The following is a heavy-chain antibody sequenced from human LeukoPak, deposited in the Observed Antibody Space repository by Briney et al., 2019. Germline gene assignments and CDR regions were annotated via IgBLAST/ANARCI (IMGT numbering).Heavy chain of an antibody. J-gene: IGHJ4*02. CDR3: VRGQEVVYTPTFDY. CDR1: GFTFSTYA. V-gene: IGHV3-64D*09. D-gene: IGHD2-8*02. CDR2: IGTSGIST. Sequence: PGGSLRLSCSASGFTFSTYAIHWVRQAPGKGLQYVSSIGTSGISTYYADSVMGRFTISRDNSKNSLYLQMSNLRPEDTAVYYCVRGQEVVYTPTFDYWGQGVLVTVSS.